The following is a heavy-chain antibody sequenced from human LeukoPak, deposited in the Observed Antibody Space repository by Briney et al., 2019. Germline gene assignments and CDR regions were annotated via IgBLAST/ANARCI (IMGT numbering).Heavy chain of an antibody. CDR2: IYYSGST. D-gene: IGHD3-22*01. J-gene: IGHJ4*02. V-gene: IGHV4-39*07. Sequence: SETLSLTCTVSGGSISSISYYRGWIRQPPGKGLEWIGSIYYSGSTYYNPSLKSRVTISVDTSKNQFSLKLSSVTAADTAVYYCARIAYDSSGYRLDYWGQGTLVTVSS. CDR3: ARIAYDSSGYRLDY. CDR1: GGSISSISYY.